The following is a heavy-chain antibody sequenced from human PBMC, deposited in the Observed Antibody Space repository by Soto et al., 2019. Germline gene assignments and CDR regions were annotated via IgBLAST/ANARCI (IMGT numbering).Heavy chain of an antibody. D-gene: IGHD1-26*01. V-gene: IGHV4-39*01. CDR3: ARRWWELLDSSYYYYGMDV. Sequence: PSETLSLTCTVSGGSISSSSYYWGWIRQPPGKGLEWIGSIYYSGSTYYNPSLKSRVTISVDTSKNQFSLKLSSVTAADTAVYYCARRWWELLDSSYYYYGMDVWGQGTTVTVSS. J-gene: IGHJ6*02. CDR1: GGSISSSSYY. CDR2: IYYSGST.